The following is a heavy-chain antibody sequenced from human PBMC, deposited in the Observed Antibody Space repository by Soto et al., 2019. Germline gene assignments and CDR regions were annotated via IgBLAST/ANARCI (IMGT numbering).Heavy chain of an antibody. D-gene: IGHD1-26*01. CDR1: GFTFGDYA. V-gene: IGHV3-49*04. CDR2: IRSKAYGGTT. Sequence: PGGSLRLSCTASGFTFGDYAMSWVRQAPGKGLEWVGLIRSKAYGGTTEYAASVKGRFTISRDDSKSIAYLQMNSLKTEDTAVYYCTRENSGSYLDAFDIWGQGTMVTVSS. CDR3: TRENSGSYLDAFDI. J-gene: IGHJ3*02.